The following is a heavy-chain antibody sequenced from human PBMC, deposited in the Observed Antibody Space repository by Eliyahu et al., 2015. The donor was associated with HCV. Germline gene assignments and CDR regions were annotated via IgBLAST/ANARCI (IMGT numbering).Heavy chain of an antibody. Sequence: QVQLVQSGAEVKKPGSSVXVSCXASGGTFSNYGISWVRQAPGQGLEWMGGIIPLFGSANYAQKFQGRVTATADESTSTAFMELSSLRSEDTAIYYCAKSGSSWFGGFDLWGQGTLVTVSS. CDR1: GGTFSNYG. V-gene: IGHV1-69*01. J-gene: IGHJ4*02. CDR2: IIPLFGSA. CDR3: AKSGSSWFGGFDL. D-gene: IGHD6-13*01.